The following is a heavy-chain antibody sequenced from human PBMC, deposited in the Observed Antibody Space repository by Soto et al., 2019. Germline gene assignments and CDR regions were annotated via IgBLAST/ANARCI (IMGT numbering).Heavy chain of an antibody. CDR2: INAGNGNT. CDR3: ARGPGGPDGPGDY. J-gene: IGHJ4*02. V-gene: IGHV1-3*01. Sequence: QVQLVQSGAEVKKPGASVKVSCKASGYTFTSYAMHWVRQAPGQRLEWMGWINAGNGNTKYSQKFQGRVTITRDTSASTACMELSSLRPEDTAVYYCARGPGGPDGPGDYWGQGTLVTVSS. CDR1: GYTFTSYA. D-gene: IGHD2-15*01.